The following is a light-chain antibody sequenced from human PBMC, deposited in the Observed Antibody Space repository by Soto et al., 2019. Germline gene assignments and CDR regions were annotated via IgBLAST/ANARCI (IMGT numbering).Light chain of an antibody. V-gene: IGLV2-14*01. CDR1: SSDVGGYNA. Sequence: QSVLTQPASVSGSPGQSITIYCTGTSSDVGGYNAVSWYQQHPGKAPKLMISEVSNRPSGVSNRFSGSKSGNTASLTISGLQAEDEADYYCSSYTSSSTLWVFGGGTKLTVL. CDR3: SSYTSSSTLWV. CDR2: EVS. J-gene: IGLJ3*02.